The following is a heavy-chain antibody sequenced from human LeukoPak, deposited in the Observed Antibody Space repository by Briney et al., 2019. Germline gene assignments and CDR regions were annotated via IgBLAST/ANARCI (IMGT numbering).Heavy chain of an antibody. CDR2: IYYSGST. CDR1: GGSIRSGDYC. V-gene: IGHV4-30-4*08. CDR3: ARGSSGWPLGHYFDY. J-gene: IGHJ4*02. D-gene: IGHD6-19*01. Sequence: SETLSLTCTVSGGSIRSGDYCWGWIRQPPGKGLEWIGYIYYSGSTYYNPYVKSRITISVDTSKNQFSLKLSSVTAADTAVYYCARGSSGWPLGHYFDYWGRGTLVTVSS.